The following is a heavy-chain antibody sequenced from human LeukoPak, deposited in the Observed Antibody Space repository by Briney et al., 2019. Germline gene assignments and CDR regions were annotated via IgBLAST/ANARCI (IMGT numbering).Heavy chain of an antibody. V-gene: IGHV4-4*02. D-gene: IGHD3-10*01. CDR1: GGSISSSNW. Sequence: PSETLSLTCTVSGGSISSSNWWSWVRQPPGKGLEWIGEIYHSGSTNYNPSLKSRVTISVDKSKNQFSLKLSSVTAADTAVYYCVATMVRGVRNYWGQGTLVTVSS. CDR3: VATMVRGVRNY. CDR2: IYHSGST. J-gene: IGHJ4*02.